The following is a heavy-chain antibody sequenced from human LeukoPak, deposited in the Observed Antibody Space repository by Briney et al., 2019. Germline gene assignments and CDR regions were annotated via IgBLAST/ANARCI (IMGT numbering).Heavy chain of an antibody. J-gene: IGHJ3*02. D-gene: IGHD2-21*01. CDR2: IYSGGNT. Sequence: GGSLRLSCAASGLTVSSNYMSWVRQAPGKGLEWVSVIYSGGNTYYADSVEGRFTISRDNSKNTLYLQMNSLRAEDTAVYYCARTYSLGAFDIWGQGTMVTVSS. CDR3: ARTYSLGAFDI. V-gene: IGHV3-66*01. CDR1: GLTVSSNY.